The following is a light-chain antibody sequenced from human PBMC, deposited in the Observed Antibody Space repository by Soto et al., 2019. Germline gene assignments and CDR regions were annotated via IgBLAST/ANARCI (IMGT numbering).Light chain of an antibody. J-gene: IGLJ2*01. Sequence: QSVLTQPPSASGSPGQSVTISCTGTSSDIGAYIHVSWYQQHPGKPPKLVIYEFSKRPSGVPDRFSGSKSGNTASLTVSGLQAEDEANYYCSSYAGSNNHVIFGGGTKVTVL. CDR2: EFS. V-gene: IGLV2-8*01. CDR3: SSYAGSNNHVI. CDR1: SSDIGAYIH.